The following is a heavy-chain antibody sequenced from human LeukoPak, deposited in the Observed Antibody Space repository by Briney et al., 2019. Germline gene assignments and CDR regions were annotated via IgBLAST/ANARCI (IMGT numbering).Heavy chain of an antibody. CDR2: IYSGGST. CDR1: GFTVSSNY. J-gene: IGHJ5*02. Sequence: GGSLRLSCAASGFTVSSNYVSWVRQAPGKGLAWVSVIYSGGSTYYADSVKGRFTISRDNSKNTLYLQMNSLRAEDTAVYYCAREVRYGDLGEYWFDPWGQGTLVTVSS. CDR3: AREVRYGDLGEYWFDP. D-gene: IGHD4-17*01. V-gene: IGHV3-53*01.